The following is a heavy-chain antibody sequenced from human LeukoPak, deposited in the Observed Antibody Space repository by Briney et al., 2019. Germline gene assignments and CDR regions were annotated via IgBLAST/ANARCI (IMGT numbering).Heavy chain of an antibody. Sequence: ASVKVSCKASGGTFSSYAISWVRQAPGQGLEWMGIINPSGGSTSYAQKFQGRVTMTRDTSTSTVYMELSSLRSEDTAVYYCARGGLQWSYYYGMDVWGQGTTVTVSS. CDR1: GGTFSSYA. CDR2: INPSGGST. J-gene: IGHJ6*02. CDR3: ARGGLQWSYYYGMDV. D-gene: IGHD4-23*01. V-gene: IGHV1-46*01.